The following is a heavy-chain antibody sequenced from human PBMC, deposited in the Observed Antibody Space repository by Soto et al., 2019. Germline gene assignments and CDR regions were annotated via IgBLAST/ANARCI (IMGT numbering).Heavy chain of an antibody. Sequence: ASVKVSCKASGGTFSSYAVSWVRQAPGQGLEWMGGIIPIFGTANYAQKFQGRVTITADKSTSTAYMELSSLRSEDTAVYYCARGSGMIVVVSPFDYWGQGTLVTVSS. CDR2: IIPIFGTA. CDR1: GGTFSSYA. CDR3: ARGSGMIVVVSPFDY. J-gene: IGHJ4*02. V-gene: IGHV1-69*06. D-gene: IGHD3-22*01.